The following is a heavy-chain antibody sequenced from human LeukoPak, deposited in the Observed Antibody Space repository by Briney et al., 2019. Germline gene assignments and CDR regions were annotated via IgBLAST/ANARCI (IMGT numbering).Heavy chain of an antibody. J-gene: IGHJ4*02. V-gene: IGHV4-34*01. D-gene: IGHD3-3*01. CDR2: IDHSGST. Sequence: PSETLSLTCAVYGGSFSGYYWSWIRQPPGKGLEWIGEIDHSGSTNYNPSLKSRVTISVDTSKNQFSLKVNSVTAADTAIYYCARTLVLDFWSGYPDYWGRGTLVTVSS. CDR1: GGSFSGYY. CDR3: ARTLVLDFWSGYPDY.